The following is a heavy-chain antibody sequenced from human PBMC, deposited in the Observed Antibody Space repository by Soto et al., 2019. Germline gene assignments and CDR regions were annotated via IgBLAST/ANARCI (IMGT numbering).Heavy chain of an antibody. CDR3: AKDRIQLWNYFDY. D-gene: IGHD5-18*01. Sequence: GGSLGLSCAASGFTFSSYGMHWVRQAPGKGLEWVAVISYDGSNKYYADSVKGRFTISRDNSKNTLYLQMNSLRAEDTAVYYCAKDRIQLWNYFDYWGQGTLVTVSS. CDR1: GFTFSSYG. V-gene: IGHV3-30*18. J-gene: IGHJ4*02. CDR2: ISYDGSNK.